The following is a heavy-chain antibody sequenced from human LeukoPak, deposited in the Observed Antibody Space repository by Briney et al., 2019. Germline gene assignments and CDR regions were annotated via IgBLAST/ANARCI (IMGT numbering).Heavy chain of an antibody. CDR1: GYTFTSYG. D-gene: IGHD6-19*01. Sequence: ASVKVYCKASGYTFTSYGISWVRQAPGQGLEWMGWISAYNGNTNYAQKLQGRVTMTTDTSTSTAYMELRSLRSDDTAVYYCARVLRDSSGWYAPTRGGWFDPWGQGTLVTVSS. V-gene: IGHV1-18*01. CDR3: ARVLRDSSGWYAPTRGGWFDP. CDR2: ISAYNGNT. J-gene: IGHJ5*02.